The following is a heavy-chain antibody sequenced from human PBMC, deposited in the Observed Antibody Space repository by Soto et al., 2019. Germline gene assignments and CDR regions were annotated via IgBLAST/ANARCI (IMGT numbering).Heavy chain of an antibody. CDR2: ISGSGGST. D-gene: IGHD3-3*01. J-gene: IGHJ6*02. CDR3: AKGITIFGVVIPTCDGMDV. CDR1: GFTFSSYA. V-gene: IGHV3-23*01. Sequence: EVQLLESGGGLVQPGGSLRLSCAASGFTFSSYAMSWVRQAPGKGLEWVSAISGSGGSTYYADSVKGRFTISRDNSKNPLYLQMNSLRAEDTAVYYCAKGITIFGVVIPTCDGMDVWGQGTTVTVSS.